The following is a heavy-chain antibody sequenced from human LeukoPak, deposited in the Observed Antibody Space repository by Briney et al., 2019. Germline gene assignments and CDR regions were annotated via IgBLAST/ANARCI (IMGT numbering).Heavy chain of an antibody. CDR2: IYYSGST. CDR1: GCSISSYY. J-gene: IGHJ4*02. D-gene: IGHD3-3*01. Sequence: SETLSLTCTVSGCSISSYYWSWIRQPPGKGLEWIGYIYYSGSTNYNPSLKSRVTISVDTSKNQFSLKLSSVTAADTAVYYCAATLYDFWSAHYFDYWGQGTLVTVSS. V-gene: IGHV4-59*01. CDR3: AATLYDFWSAHYFDY.